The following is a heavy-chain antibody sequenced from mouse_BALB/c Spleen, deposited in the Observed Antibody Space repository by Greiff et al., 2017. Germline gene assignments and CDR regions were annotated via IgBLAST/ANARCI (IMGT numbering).Heavy chain of an antibody. D-gene: IGHD1-1*01. CDR1: GYTFSSYW. CDR2: ILPGSGST. CDR3: ARGITTVVARNFAY. Sequence: VKLMESGAELMKPGASVKISCKATGYTFSSYWIEWVKQRPGHGLEWIGEILPGSGSTNYNEKFKGKATFTADTSSNTAYMQLSSLTSEDSAVYYCARGITTVVARNFAYWGQGTLVTVSA. J-gene: IGHJ3*01. V-gene: IGHV1-9*01.